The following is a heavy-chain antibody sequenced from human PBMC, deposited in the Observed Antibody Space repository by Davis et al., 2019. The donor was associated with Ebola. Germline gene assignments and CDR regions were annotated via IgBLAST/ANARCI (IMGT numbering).Heavy chain of an antibody. D-gene: IGHD5-12*01. CDR3: TTPGGQDSGYDVFDI. J-gene: IGHJ3*02. CDR2: ISSSSNYI. CDR1: GFTVLSNY. Sequence: GGSLRLSCAASGFTVLSNYMSWVRQAPGKGLEWVSFISSSSNYIYYAVSVKGRFTVSRDNAKNSLYLQMNSLRSEDTDLYYCTTPGGQDSGYDVFDIWGQGTMVTVSS. V-gene: IGHV3-21*04.